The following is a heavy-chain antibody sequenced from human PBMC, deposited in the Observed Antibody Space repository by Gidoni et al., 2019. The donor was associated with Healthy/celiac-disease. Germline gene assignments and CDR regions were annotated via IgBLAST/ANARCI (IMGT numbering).Heavy chain of an antibody. D-gene: IGHD1-26*01. CDR2: IFSNDEK. Sequence: QVTLKESGPVLVKPTETLTLTCTVSGFSLSNARMGVSWIRQPPGKALEWLAHIFSNDEKSYSTSLKSRLTISKDTSESQVVLTMTNMDPVDTATYYCARLGGSYVGRRQADAFDIWGQGTMVTVSS. CDR3: ARLGGSYVGRRQADAFDI. CDR1: GFSLSNARMG. J-gene: IGHJ3*02. V-gene: IGHV2-26*01.